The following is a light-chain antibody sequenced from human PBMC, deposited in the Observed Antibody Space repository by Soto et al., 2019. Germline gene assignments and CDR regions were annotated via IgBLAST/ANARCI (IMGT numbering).Light chain of an antibody. CDR1: QTISRY. V-gene: IGKV1-39*01. Sequence: DIQMTQSPSSLSASVGDRVTITCRASQTISRYLNWYQQKPGKAPKLLIYAASSLQSGVPSRFSGSGSRTDFTHTISSLQPEDYATYYCQQRYSIPPAFSQETRLEIK. J-gene: IGKJ5*01. CDR2: AAS. CDR3: QQRYSIPPA.